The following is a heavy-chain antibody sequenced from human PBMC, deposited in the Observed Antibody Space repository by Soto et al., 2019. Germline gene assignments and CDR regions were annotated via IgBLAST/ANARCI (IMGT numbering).Heavy chain of an antibody. CDR1: GGTFSSYT. J-gene: IGHJ4*02. D-gene: IGHD3-10*01. Sequence: QVQLVQSGAEVKKPGSSVKVSCKASGGTFSSYTISWVRQAPGQGLEWMGRIIPILGIAKYAQKFQGRVTITADKSASTAYMELRSLRSEDTAVYYCARGTLWEVRGFIMFGYWGQGTLVTVSS. CDR3: ARGTLWEVRGFIMFGY. V-gene: IGHV1-69*02. CDR2: IIPILGIA.